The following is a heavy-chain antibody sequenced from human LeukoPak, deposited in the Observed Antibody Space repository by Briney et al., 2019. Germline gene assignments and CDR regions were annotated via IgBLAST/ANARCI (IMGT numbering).Heavy chain of an antibody. Sequence: SETLSLTCTVSGGSISNFYWSWIRQPAGKGLEWIGRINSSGSTNYNPSLKSRVTISVDTSKNQFSLKLSSVTAADTAVYYCARVGSSTSCGDYWGQGTLVTVSS. V-gene: IGHV4-4*07. J-gene: IGHJ4*02. CDR2: INSSGST. D-gene: IGHD2-2*01. CDR1: GGSISNFY. CDR3: ARVGSSTSCGDY.